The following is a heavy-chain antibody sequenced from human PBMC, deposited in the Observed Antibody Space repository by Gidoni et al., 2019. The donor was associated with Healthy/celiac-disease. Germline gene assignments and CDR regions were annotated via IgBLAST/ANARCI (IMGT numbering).Heavy chain of an antibody. V-gene: IGHV4-61*02. CDR1: VCSISSGCYY. CDR3: AREGYYDFWSGTYYFDY. CDR2: IYTRGST. D-gene: IGHD3-3*01. J-gene: IGHJ4*02. Sequence: QVQLQESGSGLLKPSQTLSLTCTASVCSISSGCYYWSWIRQPAGKGLEWTGRIYTRGSTNYNPSLRSRVTISVDTSKNQFSLRLSSVTAADTAVYYCAREGYYDFWSGTYYFDYWGQGTLVTVSS.